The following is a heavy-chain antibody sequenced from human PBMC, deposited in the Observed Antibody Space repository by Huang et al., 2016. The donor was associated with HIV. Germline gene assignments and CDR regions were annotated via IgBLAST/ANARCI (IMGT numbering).Heavy chain of an antibody. CDR2: IDYSGST. V-gene: IGHV4-59*11. CDR3: ARDHHDFWRGYRRMYFFDH. D-gene: IGHD3-3*01. J-gene: IGHJ4*02. CDR1: GGSISTPS. Sequence: QVQLQESGPGLVKPSETLSLTCTVSGGSISTPSWRWIRQPPGKGLEWIGSIDYSGSTNYSPSLKRRVTILLDTSKNQFSLRVNSVTAADTAMYYCARDHHDFWRGYRRMYFFDHWGQGTLVTVSS.